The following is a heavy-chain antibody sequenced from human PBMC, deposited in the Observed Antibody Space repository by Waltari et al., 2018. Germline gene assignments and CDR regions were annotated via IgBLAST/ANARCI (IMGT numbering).Heavy chain of an antibody. CDR3: AKDYDSSGYYPPQSGYFDY. Sequence: QVQLVESGGVVVRPGRSLRLSCAASGFSFSTYGMHWVRQAPGKGLEGVAHIWSDGNDKYYADSVTGRFTISRDNSKNTLYLQMNSLRAEDTAVYYCAKDYDSSGYYPPQSGYFDYWGQGTLVIVSS. CDR2: IWSDGNDK. J-gene: IGHJ4*02. V-gene: IGHV3-33*06. CDR1: GFSFSTYG. D-gene: IGHD3-22*01.